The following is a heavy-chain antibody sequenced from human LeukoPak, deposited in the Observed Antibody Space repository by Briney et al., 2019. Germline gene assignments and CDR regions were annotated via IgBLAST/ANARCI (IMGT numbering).Heavy chain of an antibody. CDR3: GSYGDVWSGVR. V-gene: IGHV3-53*01. CDR2: ISNSGATT. J-gene: IGHJ4*01. D-gene: IGHD3-3*01. CDR1: GGSISSSNW. Sequence: ETLSLTCAVSGGSISSSNWWSWVRQAPGKGLEWVSRISNSGATTDYAASVKGRFIISRDNSRNTLFLQMNSLRVEDTAVYYCGSYGDVWSGVRGGLGTRVTVSS.